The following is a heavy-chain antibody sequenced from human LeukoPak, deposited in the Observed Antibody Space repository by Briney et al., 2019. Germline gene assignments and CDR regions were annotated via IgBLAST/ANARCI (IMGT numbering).Heavy chain of an antibody. Sequence: GGTLRLSCAASGFTFSTYGMSWVRQAPGKGLEWVSAIGGSGGGTYYADSVKGRFTISRDNSKNTLYLQMNSLRAEDTAVYYCAKRGSGWYEDYYYYMDVWGKGTTVTISS. J-gene: IGHJ6*03. CDR3: AKRGSGWYEDYYYYMDV. V-gene: IGHV3-23*01. CDR1: GFTFSTYG. D-gene: IGHD6-19*01. CDR2: IGGSGGGT.